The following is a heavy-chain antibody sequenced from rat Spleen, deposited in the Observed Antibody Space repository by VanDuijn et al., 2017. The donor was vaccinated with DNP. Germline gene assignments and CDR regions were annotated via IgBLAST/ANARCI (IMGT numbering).Heavy chain of an antibody. V-gene: IGHV5-22*01. Sequence: EVQLVESGGGLVQPGRPLKLSCAASGFTFSDYYMAWVRQAPTKGLEWVAYLGSDGYAPYYGDSVKGRFTISRYNAKSTLYLQMNSLRPEDVATYYCIRWNSGHFEYWRQGFVVRVS. CDR3: IRWNSGHFEY. CDR1: GFTFSDYY. D-gene: IGHD4-3*01. CDR2: LGSDGYAP. J-gene: IGHJ2*01.